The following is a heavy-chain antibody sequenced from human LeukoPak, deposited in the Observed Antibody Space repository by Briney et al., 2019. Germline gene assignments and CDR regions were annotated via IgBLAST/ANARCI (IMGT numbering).Heavy chain of an antibody. CDR3: ARDHRAIAVAGTGIYYYYGMDV. CDR1: GFTFSSYS. D-gene: IGHD6-19*01. V-gene: IGHV3-48*01. CDR2: ISSSSSTI. Sequence: GGSLRLSCAASGFTFSSYSMNWVRQAPGKGLEWVSYISSSSSTIYYADSVKGRFTISRDNAKNSLYLQMNSLRAEDTAVYYCARDHRAIAVAGTGIYYYYGMDVWGQGTTVTVSS. J-gene: IGHJ6*02.